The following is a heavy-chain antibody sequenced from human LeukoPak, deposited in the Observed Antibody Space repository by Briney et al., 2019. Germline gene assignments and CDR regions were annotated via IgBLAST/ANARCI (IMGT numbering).Heavy chain of an antibody. CDR3: AGRAARFFDY. CDR1: GDSLNSYY. D-gene: IGHD6-25*01. J-gene: IGHJ4*02. Sequence: SETLSLTCTVSGDSLNSYYWSWIRQPPGEGLQWIGYIFYSGSSNYNASLRSRVAISVDTSKNQFSLKLTSVTAVDTAVYYCAGRAARFFDYWGQGILVTVSS. V-gene: IGHV4-59*01. CDR2: IFYSGSS.